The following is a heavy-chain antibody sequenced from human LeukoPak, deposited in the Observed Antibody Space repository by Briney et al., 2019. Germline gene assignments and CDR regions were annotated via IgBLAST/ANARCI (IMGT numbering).Heavy chain of an antibody. CDR2: ISAYNGNT. Sequence: ASVKVSCKASGYTFTSYGISWVRQASGQGLEWMGWISAYNGNTNYAQKLQGRVTMTTDTSTSTAYMELRSLRSDDTAVYYCARGGPFDHCSSTSCYDYWGQGTLVTVSS. J-gene: IGHJ4*02. V-gene: IGHV1-18*01. D-gene: IGHD2-2*01. CDR1: GYTFTSYG. CDR3: ARGGPFDHCSSTSCYDY.